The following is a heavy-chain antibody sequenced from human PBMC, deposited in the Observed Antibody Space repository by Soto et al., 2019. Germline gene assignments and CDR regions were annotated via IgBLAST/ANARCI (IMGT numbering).Heavy chain of an antibody. D-gene: IGHD5-12*01. CDR1: GGSISSYY. Sequence: PSETLSLTCTVSGGSISSYYWSWIRQPPGKGLEWIGYIYYSGSTNYNPSLKSRVTISVDTSKNQFSLKLSSVTAADTAVYYCAREYSGYEFDPWGQGTLVTVSS. CDR3: AREYSGYEFDP. CDR2: IYYSGST. V-gene: IGHV4-59*01. J-gene: IGHJ5*02.